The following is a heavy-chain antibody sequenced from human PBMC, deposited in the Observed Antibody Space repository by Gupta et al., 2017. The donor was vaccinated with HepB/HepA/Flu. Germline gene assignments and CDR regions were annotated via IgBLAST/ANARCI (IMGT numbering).Heavy chain of an antibody. V-gene: IGHV4-4*07. CDR2: IYTSGSP. D-gene: IGHD3-16*01. CDR1: GGSISRCY. CDR3: ASSGVLRGSGPIDY. Sequence: QVQLQASGPGLVKPSATLSLTCTVSGGSISRCYWGWIRQPAGKGLEWLGRIYTSGSPNYNPALKSRVTMSVDTSKNQFSLRLRSVTPAETAVYYCASSGVLRGSGPIDYWGQGTLVTVSS. J-gene: IGHJ4*02.